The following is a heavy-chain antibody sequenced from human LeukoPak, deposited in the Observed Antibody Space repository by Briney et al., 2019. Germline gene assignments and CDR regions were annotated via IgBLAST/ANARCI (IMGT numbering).Heavy chain of an antibody. J-gene: IGHJ5*02. CDR2: IIPIFGTA. CDR3: ARNEDIVVVPAASPPGIYNWFDP. D-gene: IGHD2-2*01. Sequence: SVTVSCKASGGTFSSYAISWVRQAPGQGLEWMGGIIPIFGTANYAQKFQGRVTITADESTSTAYMELSSLRSEDTAVYYCARNEDIVVVPAASPPGIYNWFDPWGQGTLVTVSS. CDR1: GGTFSSYA. V-gene: IGHV1-69*01.